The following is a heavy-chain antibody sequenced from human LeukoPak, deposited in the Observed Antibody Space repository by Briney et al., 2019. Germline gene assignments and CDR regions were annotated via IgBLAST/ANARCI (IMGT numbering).Heavy chain of an antibody. Sequence: PGGSLRLSCAASGFTFSSYAMSWVRQAPGKGLEGGSAISGSGGSTYYADSVKGRFTISRDNSKNTLYLQMNSLRAEDTAVYYCARQLGYCSDGSCYFDYWGQGTLVTVSS. CDR3: ARQLGYCSDGSCYFDY. CDR1: GFTFSSYA. V-gene: IGHV3-23*01. D-gene: IGHD2-15*01. J-gene: IGHJ4*02. CDR2: ISGSGGST.